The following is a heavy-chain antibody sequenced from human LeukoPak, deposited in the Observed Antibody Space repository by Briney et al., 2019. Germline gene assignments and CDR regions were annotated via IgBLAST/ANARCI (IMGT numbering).Heavy chain of an antibody. Sequence: SVKVSCKASGGTFSSCAISWVRQAPGQGLEWMGGIIPIFGTANYAQKFQGRVTITTDESTSTAYMELSSLRSEDTAVYYCATPADYYDSSGQFDYWGQGTLVTVSS. CDR2: IIPIFGTA. J-gene: IGHJ4*02. CDR3: ATPADYYDSSGQFDY. CDR1: GGTFSSCA. V-gene: IGHV1-69*05. D-gene: IGHD3-22*01.